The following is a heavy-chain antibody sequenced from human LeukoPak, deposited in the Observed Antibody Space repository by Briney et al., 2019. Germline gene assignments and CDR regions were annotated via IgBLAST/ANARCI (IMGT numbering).Heavy chain of an antibody. J-gene: IGHJ5*02. CDR1: GGSFSGYY. D-gene: IGHD2-2*01. CDR2: INHSGST. CDR3: ARGRYCSSTSCPNWFDP. V-gene: IGHV4-34*01. Sequence: PSETLSLTCAVYGGSFSGYYWSWIHQPPGKGLEWIGEINHSGSTNYNPSLKSRVTISVDTSKNQFSLKLSSVTAADTAVYYCARGRYCSSTSCPNWFDPWGQGTLVTVSS.